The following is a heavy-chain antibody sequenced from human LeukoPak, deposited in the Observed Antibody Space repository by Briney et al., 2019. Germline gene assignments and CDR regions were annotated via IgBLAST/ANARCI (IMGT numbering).Heavy chain of an antibody. D-gene: IGHD3-10*01. V-gene: IGHV3-23*01. Sequence: GSLRLSCAASGFTFSSYAMSWVRQAPGKGLEWVSAISGSGGSTYYADSVKGRFTISTDNSKSTLYLQMNSLRAADTAVYYCATDGGLLWFGELRHWGQGTLVTVSS. CDR3: ATDGGLLWFGELRH. CDR2: ISGSGGST. CDR1: GFTFSSYA. J-gene: IGHJ4*02.